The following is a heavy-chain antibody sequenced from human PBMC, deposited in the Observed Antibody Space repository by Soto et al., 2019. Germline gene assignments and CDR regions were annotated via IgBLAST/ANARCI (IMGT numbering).Heavy chain of an antibody. CDR1: GVTFTSSA. CDR2: IVVGSGNT. Sequence: GASVKVSCKASGVTFTSSAVQWVRQARGQRLEWIGWIVVGSGNTNYAQKFQERVTITRDMSTSTAYMELSSLRSEETAVYYCAADPEMATIIPRHWGQGTLVTVSS. CDR3: AADPEMATIIPRH. J-gene: IGHJ1*01. V-gene: IGHV1-58*01. D-gene: IGHD5-12*01.